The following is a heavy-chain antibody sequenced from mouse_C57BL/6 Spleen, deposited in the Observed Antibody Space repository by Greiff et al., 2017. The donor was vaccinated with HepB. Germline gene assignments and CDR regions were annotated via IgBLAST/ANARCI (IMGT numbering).Heavy chain of an antibody. CDR2: IYPGSGNT. CDR1: GYTFTDYY. CDR3: AKADRYFYAMDY. D-gene: IGHD2-3*01. V-gene: IGHV1-76*01. J-gene: IGHJ4*01. Sequence: VKLMESGAELVRPGASVKLSCKASGYTFTDYYINWVKQRPGQGLEWIARIYPGSGNTYYNEKFKGKATLTAEKSSSTAYMQLSSLTSEDSAVYFCAKADRYFYAMDYWGQGTSVTVSS.